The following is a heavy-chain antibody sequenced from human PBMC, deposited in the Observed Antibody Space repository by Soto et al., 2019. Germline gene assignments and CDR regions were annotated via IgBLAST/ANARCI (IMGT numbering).Heavy chain of an antibody. J-gene: IGHJ4*02. D-gene: IGHD2-21*01. Sequence: QVQLQGSGPGLVKPSGTLSLTCAVSGGSISSSNWWSWVRQPPGKGLEWIGEIYHTGSTTYNPSLHSRVTLSVDTSKIQFSLELSSLTAADTAVYYCARDGGGGADYWGQGTLVTVSS. CDR1: GGSISSSNW. CDR2: IYHTGST. CDR3: ARDGGGGADY. V-gene: IGHV4-4*02.